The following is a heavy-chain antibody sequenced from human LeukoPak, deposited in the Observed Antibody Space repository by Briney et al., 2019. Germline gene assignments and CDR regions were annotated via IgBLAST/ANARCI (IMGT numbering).Heavy chain of an antibody. CDR2: INHSGST. Sequence: SETLSLTCAVYGGSFSGYYWSWIRQPPGKGLEWIGEINHSGSTNYNPSLKSRVTISVDTSKNQFSLKLSSVTAADTAVYYCAVGSAYYFDYWGQGTLVTVSS. D-gene: IGHD3-10*01. CDR3: AVGSAYYFDY. J-gene: IGHJ4*02. CDR1: GGSFSGYY. V-gene: IGHV4-34*01.